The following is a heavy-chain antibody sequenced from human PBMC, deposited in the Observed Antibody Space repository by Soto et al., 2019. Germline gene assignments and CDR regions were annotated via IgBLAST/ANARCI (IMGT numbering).Heavy chain of an antibody. D-gene: IGHD2-2*01. Sequence: EVQLVESGGGLVQPGGSLRLACAASGFTFSSYWMSWVRQAPGKGLEWVANIKQDGSEKYYVDSVKGRFTISRDNAKNSLYLQMNSLRAEDTAAYYCASLYCSSTSCYAPGFDYWSQGTLVTVSS. V-gene: IGHV3-7*01. CDR1: GFTFSSYW. J-gene: IGHJ4*02. CDR3: ASLYCSSTSCYAPGFDY. CDR2: IKQDGSEK.